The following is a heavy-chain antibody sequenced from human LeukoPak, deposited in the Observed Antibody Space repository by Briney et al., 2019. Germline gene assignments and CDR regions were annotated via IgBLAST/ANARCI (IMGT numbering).Heavy chain of an antibody. CDR1: GYSFTSYW. V-gene: IGHV5-51*01. CDR3: ARHFSPSGYSHDAFDI. CDR2: IYPGDSDT. Sequence: GESLKISCKGSGYSFTSYWIGWVRQMPGKGLEWIGIIYPGDSDTRYSPSFQGQVTISADKSISTAYLQWSSLKASDTAMYYCARHFSPSGYSHDAFDIWAQGTMVTVSS. D-gene: IGHD3-22*01. J-gene: IGHJ3*02.